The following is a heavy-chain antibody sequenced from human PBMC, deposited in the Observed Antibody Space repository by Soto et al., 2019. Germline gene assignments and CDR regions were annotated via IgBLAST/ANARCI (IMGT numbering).Heavy chain of an antibody. CDR3: AHRPLPYSHSFDY. Sequence: QITLKESGPMLVKPTETLTLTCTFSGFSLSTRGVGVGWIRQPPGKALEWLALIYWDDDKRYSPSLESRVTITKDTSKTQVVLTLTHLDPVDTATYSCAHRPLPYSHSFDYWGQGALVTVSS. J-gene: IGHJ4*02. CDR2: IYWDDDK. D-gene: IGHD4-4*01. CDR1: GFSLSTRGVG. V-gene: IGHV2-5*02.